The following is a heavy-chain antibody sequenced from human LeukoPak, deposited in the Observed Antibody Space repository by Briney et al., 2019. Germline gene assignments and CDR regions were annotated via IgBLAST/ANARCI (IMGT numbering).Heavy chain of an antibody. V-gene: IGHV1-18*01. D-gene: IGHD3-22*01. CDR2: VSPYNDNT. CDR1: GYTFARHG. J-gene: IGHJ4*02. Sequence: ASVKVSCKASGYTFARHGITWVRQAPGQGLEWMGWVSPYNDNTNYAQKLQVRVTMTTDTSTSTAYMELRSLRSDDTAVYYCARDEYYYDSSGYYSPYYFDYWGQGTLVTVSS. CDR3: ARDEYYYDSSGYYSPYYFDY.